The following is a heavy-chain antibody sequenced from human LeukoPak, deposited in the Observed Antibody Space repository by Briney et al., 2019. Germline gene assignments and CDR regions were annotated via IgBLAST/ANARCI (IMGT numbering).Heavy chain of an antibody. CDR3: ARQGSGYTNWFDP. CDR1: GYRFTSYW. D-gene: IGHD5-12*01. CDR2: IYPGDSDT. J-gene: IGHJ5*02. V-gene: IGHV5-51*01. Sequence: GAALKISFKGSGYRFTSYWIGWVRPMPGKGLGWMGIIYPGDSDTRYSPSFQGQVTISADKSISTAYLQWSSLKASDTAMYYCARQGSGYTNWFDPWGQGTLVTVSS.